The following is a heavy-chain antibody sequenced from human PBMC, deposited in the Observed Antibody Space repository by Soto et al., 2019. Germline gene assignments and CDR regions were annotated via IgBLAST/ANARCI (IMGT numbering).Heavy chain of an antibody. CDR1: GYTFTSYG. V-gene: IGHV1-18*01. J-gene: IGHJ6*04. Sequence: ASVKVSCKASGYTFTSYGISWVRQAPGQGLEWMGWISAYNGNTNYAQKLQGRVTMTTDTSTSTAYMELRSLRSDDTAVYYCGRYGYYYDSSGKEPDYYYYGMDVWGKGTTVTVSS. CDR2: ISAYNGNT. CDR3: GRYGYYYDSSGKEPDYYYYGMDV. D-gene: IGHD3-22*01.